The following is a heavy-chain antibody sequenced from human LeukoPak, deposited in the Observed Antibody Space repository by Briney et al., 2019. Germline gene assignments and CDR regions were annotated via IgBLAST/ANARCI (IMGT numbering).Heavy chain of an antibody. CDR1: GFTFSSHG. CDR3: AKDRQWLPTYFDY. V-gene: IGHV3-30*02. J-gene: IGHJ4*02. D-gene: IGHD6-19*01. CDR2: IRSDGSSN. Sequence: PGGSLRLSCAASGFTFSSHGMHWVRQAPGKGLEWVTFIRSDGSSNYYGDSVKGRFTLSRDNFKNTLYLQMNSLRAEDTAVYYCAKDRQWLPTYFDYWGQGTLVTVSS.